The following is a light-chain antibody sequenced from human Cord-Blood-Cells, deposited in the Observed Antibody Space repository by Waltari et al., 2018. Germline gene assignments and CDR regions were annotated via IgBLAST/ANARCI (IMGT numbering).Light chain of an antibody. CDR2: AAS. V-gene: IGKV1-39*01. Sequence: DIQMTQSPSSLSASVGDRVTITCRASQSISSYLNWYQQKPGKAPKLLIYAASSLQSGVPSRFRGSGSGTDFTLTISSLQPEDFATYYGQQSYSTLTWTFGQGTKVEIK. CDR3: QQSYSTLTWT. CDR1: QSISSY. J-gene: IGKJ1*01.